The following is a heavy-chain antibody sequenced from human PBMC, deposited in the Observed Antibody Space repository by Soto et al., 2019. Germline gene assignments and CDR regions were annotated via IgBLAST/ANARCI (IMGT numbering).Heavy chain of an antibody. D-gene: IGHD3-10*01. V-gene: IGHV5-51*01. CDR3: ALDYGDYFDY. CDR2: IYPGDSDT. CDR1: GYSFTNYW. Sequence: GESLKISCKGSGYSFTNYWIGWVRQMPGKGLEFMGIIYPGDSDTKYSPAFQGQVTISADKSISTAYLQWSSLKASDTAMYYCALDYGDYFDYWGQGTLVTVSS. J-gene: IGHJ4*02.